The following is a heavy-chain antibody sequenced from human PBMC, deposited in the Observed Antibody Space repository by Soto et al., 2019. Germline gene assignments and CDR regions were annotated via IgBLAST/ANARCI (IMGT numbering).Heavy chain of an antibody. D-gene: IGHD6-13*01. J-gene: IGHJ4*02. V-gene: IGHV3-21*01. Sequence: PGGSLRLSCAASGFTFSSYSMNWVRQAPGKGLEWVSSISSSSSYIYYADSVKGRFTISRDNAKNSLYLQMNSLRAEDTAVYYCARHPEHSSSYTLPALDYWGQGTLVTVSS. CDR2: ISSSSSYI. CDR3: ARHPEHSSSYTLPALDY. CDR1: GFTFSSYS.